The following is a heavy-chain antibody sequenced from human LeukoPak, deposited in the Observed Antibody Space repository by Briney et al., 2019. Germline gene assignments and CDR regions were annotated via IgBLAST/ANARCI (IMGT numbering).Heavy chain of an antibody. Sequence: ASVKVSCKASGGTFSSYAISWVRQAPGQGLEWMGRIIPIFGTANYAQKFQGRVTITTDESTSTAYMELSSLRSEDTAVYYCARARMPAPLVPAAIPSYFDYWGQGTLVTVSS. D-gene: IGHD2-2*01. V-gene: IGHV1-69*05. J-gene: IGHJ4*02. CDR1: GGTFSSYA. CDR2: IIPIFGTA. CDR3: ARARMPAPLVPAAIPSYFDY.